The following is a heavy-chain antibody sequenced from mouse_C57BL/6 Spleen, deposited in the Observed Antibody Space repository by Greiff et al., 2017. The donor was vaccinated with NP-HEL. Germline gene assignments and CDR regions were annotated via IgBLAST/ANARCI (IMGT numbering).Heavy chain of an antibody. CDR3: ARDRGSSMVTTDPWFAY. Sequence: EVQLVESGPGLVKPSQSLSLTCSVTGYSITSGYYWNWIRQFPGNKLEWMGYISYDGSNNYNPSLKNRISITRDTSKNQFFLKLNSVTTEDTATYYCARDRGSSMVTTDPWFAYWGQGTLVTVSA. CDR1: GYSITSGYY. D-gene: IGHD2-2*01. J-gene: IGHJ3*01. CDR2: ISYDGSN. V-gene: IGHV3-6*01.